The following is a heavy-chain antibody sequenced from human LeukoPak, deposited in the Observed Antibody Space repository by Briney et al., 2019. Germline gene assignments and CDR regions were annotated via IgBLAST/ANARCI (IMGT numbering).Heavy chain of an antibody. J-gene: IGHJ6*02. CDR3: ARDREHYDFWSGFANYGMDV. V-gene: IGHV3-21*01. D-gene: IGHD3-3*01. CDR2: ISSSSSYI. Sequence: GGSLRLSCAASGFTFSSYSMNWVRQAPGKGLEWVSSISSSSSYIYYADSVKGRFTISRDNAKNSLYLQMNSLRAEDTAVYYCARDREHYDFWSGFANYGMDVWGQGTTITVSS. CDR1: GFTFSSYS.